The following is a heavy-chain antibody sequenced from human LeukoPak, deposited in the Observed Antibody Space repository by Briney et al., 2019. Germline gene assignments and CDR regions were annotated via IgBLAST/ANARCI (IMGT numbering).Heavy chain of an antibody. J-gene: IGHJ6*02. CDR2: IIPIFGTA. V-gene: IGHV1-69*13. CDR3: GAYGDYDYYYYGMDV. Sequence: WASVKVSCKASGGTFSSYAISWVRQAPGQGLEWMGGIIPIFGTANYAQKFQGRVTITADESTSTAYMELSSLRSEDTAVYYCGAYGDYDYYYYGMDVWGQGTTVTVSS. CDR1: GGTFSSYA. D-gene: IGHD4-17*01.